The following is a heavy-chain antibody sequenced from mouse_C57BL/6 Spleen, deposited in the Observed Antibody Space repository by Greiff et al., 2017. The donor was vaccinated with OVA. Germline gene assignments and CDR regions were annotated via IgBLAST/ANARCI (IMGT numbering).Heavy chain of an antibody. CDR3: ARALPGTGFDY. V-gene: IGHV1-26*01. CDR1: GYTFTDYY. D-gene: IGHD4-1*01. J-gene: IGHJ2*01. CDR2: INPNNGGT. Sequence: VQLQQSGPELVKPGASVKISCKASGYTFTDYYMNWVKQSHGKSLEWIGDINPNNGGTSYNQKFKGKATLTVDKSSSTAYMELRSLTSEDSAVYYCARALPGTGFDYWGQGTTLTVSS.